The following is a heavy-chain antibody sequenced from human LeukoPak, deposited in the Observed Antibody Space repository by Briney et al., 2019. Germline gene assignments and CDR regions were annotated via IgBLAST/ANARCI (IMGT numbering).Heavy chain of an antibody. Sequence: GRSLRLSCAASGFTFSSYWMHWVRQAPGKGLVWVSRINSDGSSTSYADSVKGRFTISRDNAKNTLYLQMNSLRAEDTAVYYCAREQMAIYAFDIWGQGTMVTVSS. CDR2: INSDGSST. J-gene: IGHJ3*02. V-gene: IGHV3-74*01. CDR3: AREQMAIYAFDI. D-gene: IGHD5-24*01. CDR1: GFTFSSYW.